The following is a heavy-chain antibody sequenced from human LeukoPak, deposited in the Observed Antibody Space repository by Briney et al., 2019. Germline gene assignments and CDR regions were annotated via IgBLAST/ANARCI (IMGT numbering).Heavy chain of an antibody. J-gene: IGHJ4*02. Sequence: PSETLSLTCTVSGGSISSSSYYWGWIRQPPGKGLEWIGSIYYSGSTYYNPSLKSRVTISVDTSKNQFSLKLSSVTAADTAVYYCARLLVGINYYDSSGYFHFDYWGQGTLVTVSS. V-gene: IGHV4-39*07. D-gene: IGHD3-22*01. CDR2: IYYSGST. CDR3: ARLLVGINYYDSSGYFHFDY. CDR1: GGSISSSSYY.